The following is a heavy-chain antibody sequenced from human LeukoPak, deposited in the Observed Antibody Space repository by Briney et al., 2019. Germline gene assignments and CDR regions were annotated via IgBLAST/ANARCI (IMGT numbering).Heavy chain of an antibody. CDR3: ARGGTTGTTVYWFDP. D-gene: IGHD1-1*01. Sequence: GGSPRLSCAASGFTFSSYSMNWVRQAPGKGLEWVSSISSSSSYIYYADSVKGRFTISRDNAKNSLYLQMNSLRAEDTAVYYCARGGTTGTTVYWFDPWGQGTLVTVSS. V-gene: IGHV3-21*01. CDR2: ISSSSSYI. J-gene: IGHJ5*02. CDR1: GFTFSSYS.